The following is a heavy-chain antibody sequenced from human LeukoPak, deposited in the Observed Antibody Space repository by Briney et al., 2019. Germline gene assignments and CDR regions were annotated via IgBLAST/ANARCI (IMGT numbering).Heavy chain of an antibody. V-gene: IGHV1-24*01. D-gene: IGHD2-2*03. J-gene: IGHJ4*02. Sequence: ASVKVSCKVSGYTLTELSMHWVRQAPGKGLEWMGGFDPEDGETIYAQKFQGRVTMTEDTSTDTAYMELSSLRSDDTAVYYCARVGYCSSTSCSPLFDYWGQGTLVTVSS. CDR1: GYTLTELS. CDR2: FDPEDGET. CDR3: ARVGYCSSTSCSPLFDY.